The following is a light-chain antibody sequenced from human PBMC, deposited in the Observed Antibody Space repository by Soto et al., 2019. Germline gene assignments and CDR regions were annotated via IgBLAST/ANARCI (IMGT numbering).Light chain of an antibody. Sequence: EIVLTQSPATLSLSPGKRATLSCRASQSVTTYLSWYQQKPGQAPRLLIYDASNRATDIPARFSGSGSGTDFTLTITSLEPEDFAVYYCQHRGNWPRTFGQGTKLEIK. V-gene: IGKV3-11*01. CDR3: QHRGNWPRT. J-gene: IGKJ2*01. CDR2: DAS. CDR1: QSVTTY.